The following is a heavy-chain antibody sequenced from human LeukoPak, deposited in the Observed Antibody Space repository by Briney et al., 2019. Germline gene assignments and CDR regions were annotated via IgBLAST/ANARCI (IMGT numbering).Heavy chain of an antibody. CDR3: ARGSRGGYNTHYYYYYMDV. V-gene: IGHV3-13*01. CDR2: IGTAGDT. CDR1: GFTFSSYD. Sequence: GGSLRLSCAASGFTFSSYDMHWVRQATGKGLERGSAIGTAGDTYYPGSVKGRFTISRENAKNSLYLQMNSLRAGDTAVYYCARGSRGGYNTHYYYYYMDVWGKGTTVTVSS. D-gene: IGHD3-3*01. J-gene: IGHJ6*03.